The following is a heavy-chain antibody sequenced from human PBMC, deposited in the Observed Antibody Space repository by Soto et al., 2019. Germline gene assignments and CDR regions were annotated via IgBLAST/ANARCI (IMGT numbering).Heavy chain of an antibody. D-gene: IGHD6-13*01. CDR3: ATAGAAGAVMGV. CDR1: GLIFSNYG. CDR2: ISSGGEYI. V-gene: IGHV3-21*06. Sequence: EVQLVESGGGLVKPGGSLRLSCTASGLIFSNYGMNWVRQAAGKRPEWVSSISSGGEYIDYVDSVKGRLTISRDNANNMLPLQPTRLGVEDTGIYYCATAGAAGAVMGVWGQGTTVTASS. J-gene: IGHJ6*02.